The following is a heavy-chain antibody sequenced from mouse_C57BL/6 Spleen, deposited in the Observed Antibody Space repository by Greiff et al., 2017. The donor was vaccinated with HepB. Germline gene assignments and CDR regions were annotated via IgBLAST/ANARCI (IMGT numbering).Heavy chain of an antibody. Sequence: QVQLKQSGAELVKPGASVKISCKASGYAFSSYWMNWAKQRPGKGLEWIGQIYPGDGDTNYNGKFKGKATLTADKSSSTAYMQLSSLTSEDSAVYFCARGELLRCMDYWGQGTSVTVSS. V-gene: IGHV1-80*01. CDR1: GYAFSSYW. D-gene: IGHD1-1*01. CDR3: ARGELLRCMDY. J-gene: IGHJ4*01. CDR2: IYPGDGDT.